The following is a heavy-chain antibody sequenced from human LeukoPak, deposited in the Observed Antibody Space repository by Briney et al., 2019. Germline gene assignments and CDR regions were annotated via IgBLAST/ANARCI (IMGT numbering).Heavy chain of an antibody. J-gene: IGHJ4*02. CDR2: IYYSGST. CDR3: ASQPYYYDSSGYYGDQYYFDY. Sequence: SETLSLTCTVSGGSISSYYWSWIRQPPGKGLEWIGYIYYSGSTNYNPPLKSRVTISVDTSKNQFSLKLSSVTAADTAVYYCASQPYYYDSSGYYGDQYYFDYWGQGTLVTVSS. V-gene: IGHV4-59*01. D-gene: IGHD3-22*01. CDR1: GGSISSYY.